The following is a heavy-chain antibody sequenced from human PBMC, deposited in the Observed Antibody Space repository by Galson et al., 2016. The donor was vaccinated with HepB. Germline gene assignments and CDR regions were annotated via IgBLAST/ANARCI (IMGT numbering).Heavy chain of an antibody. CDR2: ISFDGSKK. Sequence: SLRLSCAASGFTFNNYDLHWVRQAPGKGLDWVAVISFDGSKKHYSDSVKGRFSISRDTSKKTMYLQMDSLRAEDTAVYYCAKDFFDFSKYFYYGLAVWGQGTTVTVSS. J-gene: IGHJ6*02. CDR1: GFTFNNYD. D-gene: IGHD4-11*01. CDR3: AKDFFDFSKYFYYGLAV. V-gene: IGHV3-30*18.